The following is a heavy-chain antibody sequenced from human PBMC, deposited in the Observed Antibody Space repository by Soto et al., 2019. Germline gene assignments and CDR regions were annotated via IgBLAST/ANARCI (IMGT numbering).Heavy chain of an antibody. CDR3: ARGFFDWASGNYYFYKMDV. Sequence: QIQLVQSGAEVKKPGASVKVSCKASGYTFSYSAISWVRQAPGQGLEWMGWISAHNGHSSYAHKLQDRVNMATDTSTNTAYMELRNLRSDDTAVYYCARGFFDWASGNYYFYKMDVWGQGTTVTVSS. V-gene: IGHV1-18*01. CDR1: GYTFSYSA. CDR2: ISAHNGHS. J-gene: IGHJ6*02. D-gene: IGHD3-9*01.